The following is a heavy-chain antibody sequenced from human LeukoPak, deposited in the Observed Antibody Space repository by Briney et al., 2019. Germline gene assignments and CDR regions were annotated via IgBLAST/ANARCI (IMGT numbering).Heavy chain of an antibody. J-gene: IGHJ4*02. V-gene: IGHV5-51*01. CDR3: ARLGGGAVGDGYFDY. CDR1: GYSFPRYW. Sequence: GESLKISCQGSGYSFPRYWIGWVRQLPAKGLEWRGIIYPGDSDTSYRQSFQGQVTIPAHKSISTADLPWSSLKASDTGIYYCARLGGGAVGDGYFDYWGQGTLVTVSS. CDR2: IYPGDSDT. D-gene: IGHD3-16*01.